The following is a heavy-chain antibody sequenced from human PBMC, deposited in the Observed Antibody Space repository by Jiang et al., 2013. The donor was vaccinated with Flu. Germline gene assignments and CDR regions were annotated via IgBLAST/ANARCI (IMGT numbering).Heavy chain of an antibody. CDR2: T. D-gene: IGHD6-13*01. CDR3: ARDGRGSSWYGTPSY. Sequence: TGYAQKFQGRVTMTRNTSISTAYMELSSLRAEDTAVYYCARDGRGSSWYGTPSYWGQGTLVTVSS. V-gene: IGHV1-8*01. J-gene: IGHJ4*02.